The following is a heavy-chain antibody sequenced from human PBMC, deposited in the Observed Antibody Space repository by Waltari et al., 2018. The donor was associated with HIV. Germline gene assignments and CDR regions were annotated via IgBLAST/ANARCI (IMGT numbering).Heavy chain of an antibody. CDR3: ARTSLRYPALALDF. V-gene: IGHV1-2*02. CDR2: IDPKSGDT. CDR1: GYTFSAYY. D-gene: IGHD3-9*01. J-gene: IGHJ4*02. Sequence: QVQLVQSGAEVTKPGASLKLSCEGSGYTFSAYYVHWIRQAPGQGLEWLGWIDPKSGDTQDPRKLQGRVTMTRDTSVDIAYMYLNSLAYADAAVYYCARTSLRYPALALDFWGRGTLVTVSS.